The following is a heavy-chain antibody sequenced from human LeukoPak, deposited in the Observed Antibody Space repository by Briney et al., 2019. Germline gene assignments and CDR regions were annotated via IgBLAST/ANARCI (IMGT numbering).Heavy chain of an antibody. Sequence: GESLKISCKGSGYSFTSYWIGWVRQMPGKGLEWMGIIYPGDSDTRYGPSFQGQVTISADKSISTAYLQWNSLKASDTAMYYCARPQFYGSGSSVTDYWGQGALVTVSS. CDR1: GYSFTSYW. V-gene: IGHV5-51*03. D-gene: IGHD3-10*01. CDR2: IYPGDSDT. CDR3: ARPQFYGSGSSVTDY. J-gene: IGHJ4*02.